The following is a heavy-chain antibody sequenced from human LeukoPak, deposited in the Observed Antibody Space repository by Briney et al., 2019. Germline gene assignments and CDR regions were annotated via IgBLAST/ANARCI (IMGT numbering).Heavy chain of an antibody. V-gene: IGHV4-34*01. CDR2: INHSGST. D-gene: IGHD5-12*01. J-gene: IGHJ4*02. CDR3: ARGFGYSGYDSDY. Sequence: PSETLSLTCAVYGGSFSGYYWSWIRQPPGKGLEWIGEINHSGSTNNNPSLKSRVTISVDTSKNQFSLKLSSVTAADTAVYYCARGFGYSGYDSDYWGQGTLVTVSS. CDR1: GGSFSGYY.